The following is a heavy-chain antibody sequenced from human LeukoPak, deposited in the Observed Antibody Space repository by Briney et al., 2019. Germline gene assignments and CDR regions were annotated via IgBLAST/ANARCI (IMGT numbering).Heavy chain of an antibody. CDR3: ATVGHCGGDYLVYGS. Sequence: SETLSLTCTVSGGSISSYSWSWIRQPPGKGLEWIGYISYSGSTNYNPSLKSRVTISKDTSKNQFSLRLTSVTAADTAVYYCATVGHCGGDYLVYGSWGQGTLVTVSS. D-gene: IGHD2-21*01. J-gene: IGHJ5*01. CDR1: GGSISSYS. CDR2: ISYSGST. V-gene: IGHV4-59*01.